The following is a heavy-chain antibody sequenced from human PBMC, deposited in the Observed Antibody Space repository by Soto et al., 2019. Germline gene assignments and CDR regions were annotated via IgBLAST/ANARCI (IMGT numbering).Heavy chain of an antibody. CDR2: ISGSGGST. CDR3: ASRSSGWYFDY. CDR1: GFTFANYA. V-gene: IGHV3-23*01. J-gene: IGHJ4*02. D-gene: IGHD6-19*01. Sequence: EVQLLESGGGLVQPGGSLRLSCAASGFTFANYAMNWVGQAPGKGLEWVSVISGSGGSTYYADSVKGRFTISRDNSKNTLYLQMNSLRAEDTAVYYCASRSSGWYFDYWGQGTLVTVSS.